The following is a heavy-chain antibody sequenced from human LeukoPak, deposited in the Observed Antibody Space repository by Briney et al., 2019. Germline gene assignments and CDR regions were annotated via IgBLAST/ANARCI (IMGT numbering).Heavy chain of an antibody. V-gene: IGHV1-46*01. D-gene: IGHD3-10*01. CDR3: ARVGHYYGSGSYYPTTTIYYYYYMDV. J-gene: IGHJ6*03. CDR1: GYTFTSYY. CDR2: INPSGGST. Sequence: ASVKVSCKASGYTFTSYYMHWVRQAPGQGLEWMGIINPSGGSTSYAQKFQGRVTMTRDMSTSTVYMELSSLRSEDTAVYYCARVGHYYGSGSYYPTTTIYYYYYMDVWGKGTTVTISS.